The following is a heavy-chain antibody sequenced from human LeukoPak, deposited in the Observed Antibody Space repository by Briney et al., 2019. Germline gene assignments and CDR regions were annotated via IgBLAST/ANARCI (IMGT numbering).Heavy chain of an antibody. CDR2: IFSSGRT. Sequence: SETLSLTCSVSGDSINTGSHYWGWIRKAPWKGLELIGGIFSSGRTFYTPSRKSPLTLSLDTSKNQFSLRLTSVTAADTAVYYCARQAAVVEPTHPHWFDSWGQGTLVTVSS. D-gene: IGHD4-23*01. CDR1: GDSINTGSHY. J-gene: IGHJ5*01. V-gene: IGHV4-39*07. CDR3: ARQAAVVEPTHPHWFDS.